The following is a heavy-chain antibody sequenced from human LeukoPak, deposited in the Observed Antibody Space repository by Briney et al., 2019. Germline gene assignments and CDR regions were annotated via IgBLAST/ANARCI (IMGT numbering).Heavy chain of an antibody. CDR1: GYTFTNYG. J-gene: IGHJ5*02. D-gene: IGHD6-13*01. V-gene: IGHV1-18*01. CDR3: ARDNHSGSWSWFDP. Sequence: ASVKVSCKASGYTFTNYGISWVRQAPGQGPEWMGWISAYSGHTNYARKLQGRVTMTTDTSTSTAYMELRSLRSDDTAVYYCARDNHSGSWSWFDPWGQGTLVSVSA. CDR2: ISAYSGHT.